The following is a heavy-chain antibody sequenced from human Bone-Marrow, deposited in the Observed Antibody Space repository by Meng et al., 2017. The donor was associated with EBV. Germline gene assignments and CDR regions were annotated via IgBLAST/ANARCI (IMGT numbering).Heavy chain of an antibody. J-gene: IGHJ5*02. CDR3: ARADCSSTSCYDSRGWFDP. CDR2: IHYSGST. V-gene: IGHV4-61*01. Sequence: QVQRQESGPGLVKPSETLSLTCTVSGGSFSSGIYYWSWIRQPPGKGLEWIGYIHYSGSTNYNPSLKSRVTISVDTSKNQFSLKLSSVTAADTAVYYCARADCSSTSCYDSRGWFDPWGQGTRVTGAS. D-gene: IGHD2-2*01. CDR1: GGSFSSGIYY.